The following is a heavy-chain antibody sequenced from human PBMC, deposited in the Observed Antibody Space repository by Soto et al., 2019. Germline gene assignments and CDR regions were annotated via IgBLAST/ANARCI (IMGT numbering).Heavy chain of an antibody. CDR3: ARVWYYDSSGYYAFDY. V-gene: IGHV1-18*01. D-gene: IGHD3-22*01. J-gene: IGHJ4*02. CDR1: GDGFSNYG. CDR2: ISAYDGQT. Sequence: ASVKVSCKASGDGFSNYGFSWVRRAPGQGLEWMGWISAYDGQTNYTKKFQGRVTMTTDTSSSTAYMELRSLRSDDTAVYYCARVWYYDSSGYYAFDYWGLGTLVTVSS.